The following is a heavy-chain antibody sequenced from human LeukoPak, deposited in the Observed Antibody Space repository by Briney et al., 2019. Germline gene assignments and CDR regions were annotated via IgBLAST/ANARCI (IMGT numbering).Heavy chain of an antibody. CDR3: TKGWIQLWNDAFDI. Sequence: GGSLRLSCAASEFTLSSYAMSWVRQAPGKGLEWVSVISDSGGSTYYANSVKGRFTISRDNSKNMLYLQMNSLRAEDTAVYYCTKGWIQLWNDAFDIWGQGTLVTVSS. CDR1: EFTLSSYA. CDR2: ISDSGGST. D-gene: IGHD5-18*01. J-gene: IGHJ3*02. V-gene: IGHV3-23*01.